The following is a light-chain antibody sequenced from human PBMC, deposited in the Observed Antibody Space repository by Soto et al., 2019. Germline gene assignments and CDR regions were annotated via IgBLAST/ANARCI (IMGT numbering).Light chain of an antibody. CDR2: DTS. Sequence: ENVLTQSPGTLSLSPGERATLSCRASQSILSGYFAWFQQKPGQAPRLLIYDTSNRATGVPDRFSGSGYGTDFTLTITRLEPEDSAVYYCHQYNISPRTFGQGTKVEIK. J-gene: IGKJ1*01. CDR1: QSILSGY. V-gene: IGKV3-20*01. CDR3: HQYNISPRT.